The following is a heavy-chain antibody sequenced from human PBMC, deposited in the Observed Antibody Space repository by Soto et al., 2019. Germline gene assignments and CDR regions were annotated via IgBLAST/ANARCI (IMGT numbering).Heavy chain of an antibody. CDR1: GYTFTGYY. J-gene: IGHJ6*02. CDR2: INPQTGGT. CDR3: ARERYQVISDGMDV. V-gene: IGHV1-2*02. Sequence: QVQLVQSGAEVKTPGASVRVSCKASGYTFTGYYIHWVREAPGQGLEWMGWINPQTGGTSYAQKFQGRVTLSRDTSINTAYLELSRRRFDDAAVYFCARERYQVISDGMDVWGQGTTVTVSS. D-gene: IGHD2-2*01.